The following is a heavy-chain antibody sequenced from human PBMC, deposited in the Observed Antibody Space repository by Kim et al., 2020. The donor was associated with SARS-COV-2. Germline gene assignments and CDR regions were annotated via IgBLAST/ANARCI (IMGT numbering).Heavy chain of an antibody. Sequence: GGSLRLSCAASGFTFSSYDMHWVRQATGKGLEWVSAIGTAGDTYYPGSVKGGVTIYTENAKNSLYLQMISLGAGDTAGYYCARGYSSSWYCAFDIWGQGTMVSVSS. CDR3: ARGYSSSWYCAFDI. CDR2: IGTAGDT. J-gene: IGHJ3*02. V-gene: IGHV3-13*01. CDR1: GFTFSSYD. D-gene: IGHD6-13*01.